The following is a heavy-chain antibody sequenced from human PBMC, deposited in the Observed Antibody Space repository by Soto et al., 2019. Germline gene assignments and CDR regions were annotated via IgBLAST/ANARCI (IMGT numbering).Heavy chain of an antibody. V-gene: IGHV3-33*01. J-gene: IGHJ6*02. CDR1: GFTFSSYG. CDR2: IWYDGSNK. CDR3: AQGGSSWLRDYYYYGMDV. Sequence: QVQLVESGGGVVQPGRSLRLSCAASGFTFSSYGMHWVRQAPGKGLEWVAVIWYDGSNKYYADSVKGRFTISRDNSKNTLYLQMNSLRAEDTAVYYCAQGGSSWLRDYYYYGMDVWGQGTMVTVSS. D-gene: IGHD6-13*01.